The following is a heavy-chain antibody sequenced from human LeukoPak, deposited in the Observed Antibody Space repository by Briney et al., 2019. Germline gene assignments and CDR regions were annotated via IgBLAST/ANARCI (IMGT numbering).Heavy chain of an antibody. V-gene: IGHV1-18*03. Sequence: ASVKVSRKASGYTFTSYGVIWVRQAPGQGLEWMGWISANNGNTDYTQKFQGRVTITTDTSTRTVYMELRNLRSDDMAVYYCARKPTGMAAEYWGQGSLVTVSS. J-gene: IGHJ4*02. CDR2: ISANNGNT. CDR3: ARKPTGMAAEY. CDR1: GYTFTSYG. D-gene: IGHD1-14*01.